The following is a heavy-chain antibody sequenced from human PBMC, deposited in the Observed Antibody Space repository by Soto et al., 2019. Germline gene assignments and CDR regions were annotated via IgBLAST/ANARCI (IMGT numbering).Heavy chain of an antibody. D-gene: IGHD3-22*01. Sequence: SETLSLTCAVWGGSFSGYYWSWIRQPPGKGLEWIGEINHSGSTNYNPSLKSRVTISVDTSKNQFSLKLSSVTAADTAVYYCARVGYYDSSGYYYGYWGQGTLVTVSS. CDR2: INHSGST. V-gene: IGHV4-34*01. CDR3: ARVGYYDSSGYYYGY. CDR1: GGSFSGYY. J-gene: IGHJ4*02.